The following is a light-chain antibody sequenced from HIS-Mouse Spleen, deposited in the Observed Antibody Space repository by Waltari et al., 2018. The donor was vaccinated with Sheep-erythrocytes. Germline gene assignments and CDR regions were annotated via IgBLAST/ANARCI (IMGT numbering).Light chain of an antibody. J-gene: IGLJ3*02. Sequence: QSALTQPASVSGSPGQSITISCTGTSSDVGGYNYVSWYQQHPGKAPKLMIYDVSNRPSWLSNRFSGAKSGNTASLTISGLQAEDEADYYCSSYTSSSTWVFGGGTKLTVL. CDR3: SSYTSSSTWV. CDR1: SSDVGGYNY. CDR2: DVS. V-gene: IGLV2-14*03.